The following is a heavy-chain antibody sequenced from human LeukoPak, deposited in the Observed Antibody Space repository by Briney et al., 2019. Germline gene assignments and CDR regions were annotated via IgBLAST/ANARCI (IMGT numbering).Heavy chain of an antibody. Sequence: SGPTLVKPTQTLTLTCTFSGFSLSTSGMRVSWVRQPPGKALEWLARIDWDDDKFYSTSLKTRLTISKDTSKNQVVLTMTNMDPVDTATYYCARTPYCGGDCYVDYWGQGTLVTVSS. CDR2: IDWDDDK. V-gene: IGHV2-70*04. CDR3: ARTPYCGGDCYVDY. CDR1: GFSLSTSGMR. D-gene: IGHD2-21*02. J-gene: IGHJ4*02.